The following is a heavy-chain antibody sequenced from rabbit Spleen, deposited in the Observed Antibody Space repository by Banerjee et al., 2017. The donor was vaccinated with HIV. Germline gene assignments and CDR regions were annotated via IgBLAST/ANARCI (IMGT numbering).Heavy chain of an antibody. V-gene: IGHV1S40*01. D-gene: IGHD4-1*01. Sequence: QSLEESGGGLVKPEGSLTLTCEASGVSFSDKDVMCWVRQAPGKGLEWIACINTVTGKTVYASWATGRFTCSKTSSTTVTLQMTSLTAADTATYFCARETSSGWGIVSFYFSLWGQGTLVTVS. J-gene: IGHJ4*01. CDR1: GVSFSDKDV. CDR3: ARETSSGWGIVSFYFSL. CDR2: INTVTGKT.